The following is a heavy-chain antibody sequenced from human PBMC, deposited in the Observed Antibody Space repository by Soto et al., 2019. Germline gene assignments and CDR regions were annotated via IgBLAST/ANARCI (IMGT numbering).Heavy chain of an antibody. CDR3: ARATGTLRSRNCDY. CDR2: IYHTGST. V-gene: IGHV4-31*03. D-gene: IGHD1-1*01. J-gene: IGHJ4*02. Sequence: PSETLSLTCSVSGGSISTVGHYWTWIRQPPGKGLEWIGSIYHTGSTYYSTSLRSRLTMSVDTSKSQFSLRLSSVTAADTAVYYCARATGTLRSRNCDYWGQGSLVTVS. CDR1: GGSISTVGHY.